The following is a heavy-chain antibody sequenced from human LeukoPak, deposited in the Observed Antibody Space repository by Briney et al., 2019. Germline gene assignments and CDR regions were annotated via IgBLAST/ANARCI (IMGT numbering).Heavy chain of an antibody. J-gene: IGHJ4*02. D-gene: IGHD6-19*01. CDR1: GFTFSSSG. CDR3: AKVSSGGGIDY. V-gene: IGHV3-23*01. CDR2: ISGSGGRT. Sequence: PGGTLRLSCAASGFTFSSSGMSWVRQAPGKGLEWVSSISGSGGRTYYADSVKGRFTISRDNSKNTLYLQMNSLRAEDTAVCYCAKVSSGGGIDYWGQGTQVTVSS.